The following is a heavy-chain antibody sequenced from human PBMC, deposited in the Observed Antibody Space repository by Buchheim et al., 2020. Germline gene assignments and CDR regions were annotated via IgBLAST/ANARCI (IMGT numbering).Heavy chain of an antibody. CDR1: GFTFSSYE. Sequence: EVQLVESGGGLVQPGGSLRLSCAASGFTFSSYEMNWVRQAPGKGLEWVSYISSSGSTIYYADSVKGRFTISRDNAKNSLSLQMNSLRAEDTAVYYCARVGYCGGDCYSHYYYMDVWGKGTT. J-gene: IGHJ6*03. CDR3: ARVGYCGGDCYSHYYYMDV. D-gene: IGHD2-21*02. V-gene: IGHV3-48*03. CDR2: ISSSGSTI.